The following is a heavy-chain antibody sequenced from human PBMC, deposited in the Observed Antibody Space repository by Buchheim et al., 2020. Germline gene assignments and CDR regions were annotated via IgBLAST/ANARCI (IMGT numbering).Heavy chain of an antibody. CDR3: ARRWKDTAMAHYYYYMDV. Sequence: QVQLVQSGAEVKKPGASVKVSCKASGYTFTSYYMHWVRQAPGQGLEWMGIINPSGGSTSYAQKFRGRVTMTRDTSTSTVYMELSSLRSEDTAVYYCARRWKDTAMAHYYYYMDVWGKGTT. D-gene: IGHD5-18*01. J-gene: IGHJ6*03. CDR2: INPSGGST. CDR1: GYTFTSYY. V-gene: IGHV1-46*01.